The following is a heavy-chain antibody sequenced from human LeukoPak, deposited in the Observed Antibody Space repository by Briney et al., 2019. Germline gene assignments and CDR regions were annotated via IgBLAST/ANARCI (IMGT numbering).Heavy chain of an antibody. D-gene: IGHD4-23*01. CDR1: GFTSSGSA. CDR2: IRSKANSYAT. CDR3: TRRDYGGIGIDY. J-gene: IGHJ4*02. Sequence: GGSLRLSCAASGFTSSGSAMHWVRQASGKGLEWVGRIRSKANSYATAYAASVKGRFTISRDDSKNTAYLQMNSLKTEDTAVYYCTRRDYGGIGIDYWGQGTLVTVSS. V-gene: IGHV3-73*01.